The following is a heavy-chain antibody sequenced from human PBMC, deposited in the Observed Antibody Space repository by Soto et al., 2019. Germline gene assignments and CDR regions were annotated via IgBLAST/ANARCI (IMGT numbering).Heavy chain of an antibody. V-gene: IGHV4-31*03. CDR3: ARGSGFGYGDD. J-gene: IGHJ4*02. D-gene: IGHD5-18*01. CDR2: IYSSGST. Sequence: QVQLQESGPGLVKPSQTLSLTCTVSGGSISSGAYYWNWIRQHPGKGLEWIGYIYSSGSTYYNPSLKSRVTISVDTSKNQFSLKLSSVTAADTAVYYCARGSGFGYGDDWGQGTLVTVSS. CDR1: GGSISSGAYY.